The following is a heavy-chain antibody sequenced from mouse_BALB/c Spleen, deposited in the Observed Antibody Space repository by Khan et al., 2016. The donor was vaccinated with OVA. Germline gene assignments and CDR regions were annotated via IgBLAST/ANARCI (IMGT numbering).Heavy chain of an antibody. J-gene: IGHJ4*01. V-gene: IGHV1S126*01. D-gene: IGHD1-1*01. Sequence: QVQLKQSGPQLVRPGASVKISCKASGYSFTSYWMHWVKQRPGQGLEWIGMIDPSDSETRLNQKFKDKATLTVDKSSSTAYMQLSSPTSEDSAVYYCARRYGSSYYYAMDYWGQGTSVTVSS. CDR3: ARRYGSSYYYAMDY. CDR1: GYSFTSYW. CDR2: IDPSDSET.